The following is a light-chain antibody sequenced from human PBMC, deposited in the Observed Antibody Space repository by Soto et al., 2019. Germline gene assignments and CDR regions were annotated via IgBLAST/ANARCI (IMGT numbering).Light chain of an antibody. Sequence: DIQMTQSPSTLSASVGDRVTITCRASQCISTWLAWYQQKPGKAPKVLIYDVSRLESGVPPRFSGSGSGTEFTLTISRLQPADFATYYCQQYNSYSWTFGQGTKVEIK. CDR3: QQYNSYSWT. J-gene: IGKJ1*01. CDR2: DVS. V-gene: IGKV1-5*01. CDR1: QCISTW.